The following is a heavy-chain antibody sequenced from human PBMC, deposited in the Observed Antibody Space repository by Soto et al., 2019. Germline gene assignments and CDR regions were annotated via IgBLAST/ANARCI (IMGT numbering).Heavy chain of an antibody. Sequence: QVQLQESGPGLVKPSETLSLTCTVSGGSVSSENYYWSWIRQPPGKGLEWIGYIYYSGSTNYNPSLKSRVTISVDTSKNQFSLKLSSVTAADTAVYYCARGSFGAVGDYWGQGTLVTVSS. CDR1: GGSVSSENYY. D-gene: IGHD1-26*01. CDR2: IYYSGST. CDR3: ARGSFGAVGDY. J-gene: IGHJ4*02. V-gene: IGHV4-61*01.